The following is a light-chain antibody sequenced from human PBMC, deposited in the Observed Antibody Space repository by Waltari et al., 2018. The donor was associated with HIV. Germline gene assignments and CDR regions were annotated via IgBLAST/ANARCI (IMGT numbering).Light chain of an antibody. V-gene: IGKV3-20*01. CDR1: QSVSSSF. CDR3: QQYGSSPPYT. J-gene: IGKJ2*01. Sequence: ETVLTQSPGTLSLSPGERATLSCRASQSVSSSFLAWYQQKPGQAPRLLIHGASSRATGIPDRFSGSGSGTDFTLTISRLEPEDFAVYYCQQYGSSPPYTFGQGTKLEIK. CDR2: GAS.